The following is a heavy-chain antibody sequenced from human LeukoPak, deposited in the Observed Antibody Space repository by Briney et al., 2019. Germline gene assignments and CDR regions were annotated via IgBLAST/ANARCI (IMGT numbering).Heavy chain of an antibody. J-gene: IGHJ4*02. D-gene: IGHD3-10*01. V-gene: IGHV3-7*01. CDR3: LAGGGY. CDR2: IKPDGSET. Sequence: GGSLRLSCAASGLTFRTHWMNWVRQAPGEGLEWVANIKPDGSETYYVDSVKGRFTVTRDNAQSSLHLQMDSLRGEDTAVYYCLAGGGYWGQGTLVTVSS. CDR1: GLTFRTHW.